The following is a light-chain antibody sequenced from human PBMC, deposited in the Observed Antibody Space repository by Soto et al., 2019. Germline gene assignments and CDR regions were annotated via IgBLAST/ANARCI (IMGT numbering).Light chain of an antibody. CDR1: QSISSN. J-gene: IGKJ2*01. Sequence: EIVMTQSPATLSVSPGERATLSCRASQSISSNLAWYQQKPGQAPRLLIYGASTRATEIPDRFSGSGSGTEFTLTISRLQSEDFAIYYCQQYSSWPPYTFGQGTKLEIK. CDR3: QQYSSWPPYT. CDR2: GAS. V-gene: IGKV3-15*01.